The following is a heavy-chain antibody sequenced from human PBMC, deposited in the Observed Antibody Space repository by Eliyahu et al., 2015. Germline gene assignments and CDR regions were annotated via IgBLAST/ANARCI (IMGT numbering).Heavy chain of an antibody. Sequence: QVQLVQSGAEVKKSGSSVKVSCXASGGTFSRYSMSWVRXAPGQGLEWMGGIIPMFGTANYAQKFQGRITITADESTNTVYMEMRSLRSEDTAVYYCAREGGDYCSAGSCFFLYWGQGTLVSVSS. CDR1: GGTFSRYS. CDR2: IIPMFGTA. CDR3: AREGGDYCSAGSCFFLY. J-gene: IGHJ4*02. V-gene: IGHV1-69*01. D-gene: IGHD2-15*01.